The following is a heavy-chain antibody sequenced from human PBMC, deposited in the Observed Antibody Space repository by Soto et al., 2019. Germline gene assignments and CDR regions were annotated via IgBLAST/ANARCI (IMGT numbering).Heavy chain of an antibody. V-gene: IGHV5-51*01. D-gene: IGHD1-26*01. CDR3: ARGGDSGSYYDYFDY. CDR2: IYPGDSDT. Sequence: PGESLKISCEGSGYSFTSYWIGWVRQMPGKGLEWMGIIYPGDSDTRYSPSFQGQVTISADKSISTAYLQWSSLKASDTAMYYCARGGDSGSYYDYFDYWGQGTLVTVSS. J-gene: IGHJ4*02. CDR1: GYSFTSYW.